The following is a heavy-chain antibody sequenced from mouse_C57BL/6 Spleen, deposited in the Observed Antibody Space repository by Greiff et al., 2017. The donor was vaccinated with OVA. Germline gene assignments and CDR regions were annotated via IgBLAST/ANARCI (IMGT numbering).Heavy chain of an antibody. CDR2: IYPGSGST. D-gene: IGHD1-1*01. J-gene: IGHJ1*03. Sequence: VQLQQPGAELVKPGASVKMSCKASGYTFTSYWITWVKQRPGQGLEWIGDIYPGSGSTNYNEKFKSKATLPVDTSSSTAYMQLSSLTSEDSAVYYCARSDGSSPWYFDVWGTGTTVTVSS. CDR1: GYTFTSYW. CDR3: ARSDGSSPWYFDV. V-gene: IGHV1-55*01.